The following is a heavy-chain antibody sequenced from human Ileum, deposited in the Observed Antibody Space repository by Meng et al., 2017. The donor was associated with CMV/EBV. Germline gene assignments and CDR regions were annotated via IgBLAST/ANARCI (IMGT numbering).Heavy chain of an antibody. Sequence: GESLKISCVAPGFTFSNCAMTWVRQAPGKGLEWVSVIYSGGGSGIKYYADSVKGRFTISRDNSRNMIYLQMSSLRADDTAIYYCVKDKTVDGLFNFDFWGRGTQVTVSS. J-gene: IGHJ4*02. V-gene: IGHV3-23*03. CDR2: IYSGGGSGIK. D-gene: IGHD2-21*01. CDR3: VKDKTVDGLFNFDF. CDR1: GFTFSNCA.